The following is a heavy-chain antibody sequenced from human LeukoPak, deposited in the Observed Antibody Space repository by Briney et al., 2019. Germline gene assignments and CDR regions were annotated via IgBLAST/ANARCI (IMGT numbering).Heavy chain of an antibody. CDR1: VYTLTLLS. Sequence: SVTVSFTGSVYTLTLLSMHWVRQAQGQGQGLVGGFDLEDGETIYAQKCQGRVNMTEDTSTDTAYMELSSLRSEDTAVYYCVTGSGWYYFDYWGQGTLVTVSS. J-gene: IGHJ4*02. CDR2: FDLEDGET. D-gene: IGHD6-19*01. CDR3: VTGSGWYYFDY. V-gene: IGHV1-24*01.